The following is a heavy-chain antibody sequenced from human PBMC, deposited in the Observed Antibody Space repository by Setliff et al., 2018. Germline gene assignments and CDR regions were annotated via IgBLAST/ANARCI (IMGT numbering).Heavy chain of an antibody. V-gene: IGHV1-69*13. CDR3: ARSGLGGSPQYFFDS. Sequence: ASVKVSCKASGGSFSNYAISWVRQAPGQGPEWMGGIIPMFGPPTYAQQFQGRVTIAADELSGMVYMELSSLTSEDTAMYYCARSGLGGSPQYFFDSWGQGTLVTVSS. J-gene: IGHJ4*02. CDR2: IIPMFGPP. CDR1: GGSFSNYA. D-gene: IGHD2-15*01.